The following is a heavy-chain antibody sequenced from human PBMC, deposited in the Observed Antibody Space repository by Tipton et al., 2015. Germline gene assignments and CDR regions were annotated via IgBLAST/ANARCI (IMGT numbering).Heavy chain of an antibody. Sequence: SLRLSCAASGFTFSSYWMHWVRQAPGKGLVWVSRINTDGSSTSYADSVKGRFTISRDNAKNTLYLQMNSLRVEDTAVYYCARVDTAMLDLAYWGQGTLVTVSS. CDR3: ARVDTAMLDLAY. V-gene: IGHV3-74*01. CDR2: INTDGSST. D-gene: IGHD5-18*01. J-gene: IGHJ4*02. CDR1: GFTFSSYW.